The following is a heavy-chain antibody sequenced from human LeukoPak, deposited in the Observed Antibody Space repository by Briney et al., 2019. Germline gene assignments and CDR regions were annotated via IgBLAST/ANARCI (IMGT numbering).Heavy chain of an antibody. CDR2: ISAYNGNA. D-gene: IGHD3-3*01. J-gene: IGHJ4*02. Sequence: ASVKVSCKASGYTFTSYGISWVRKAPGQGLEWMGWISAYNGNANYAQKLQGRVTMTTDTSTSTAYVELRSLRSDDTAVYYCARDSIGFTIFGNYWGQGALVTVSS. CDR3: ARDSIGFTIFGNY. CDR1: GYTFTSYG. V-gene: IGHV1-18*01.